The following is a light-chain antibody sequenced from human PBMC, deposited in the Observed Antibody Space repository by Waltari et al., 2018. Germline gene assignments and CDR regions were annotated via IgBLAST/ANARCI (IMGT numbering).Light chain of an antibody. CDR2: INS. CDR1: SSNIGAGYD. V-gene: IGLV1-40*01. J-gene: IGLJ2*01. Sequence: QFVLTQPPSVSGAPGQRVTIPCTGSSSNIGAGYDVHWYQLLPGTAPKLVILINSRRPSGVPDRFSGSRSGTSASLAITGLRPEDEADYYCQSYDSSLSGRIFGGGTKVTVL. CDR3: QSYDSSLSGRI.